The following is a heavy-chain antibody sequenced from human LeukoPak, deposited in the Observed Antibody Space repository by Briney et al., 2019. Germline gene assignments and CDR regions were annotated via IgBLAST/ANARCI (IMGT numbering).Heavy chain of an antibody. D-gene: IGHD3-16*01. CDR2: INPNSGGT. V-gene: IGHV1-2*02. CDR3: ARDGAPPKSPNYYYYYMDV. CDR1: GYTFTGYY. Sequence: ASVKVSCKASGYTFTGYYMHWVRQAPGQGLEWMGWINPNSGGTNYVQKFQGRVTMTRDTSISTAYMELGRLRSDDTAVYYCARDGAPPKSPNYYYYYMDVWGKGTTVTVSS. J-gene: IGHJ6*03.